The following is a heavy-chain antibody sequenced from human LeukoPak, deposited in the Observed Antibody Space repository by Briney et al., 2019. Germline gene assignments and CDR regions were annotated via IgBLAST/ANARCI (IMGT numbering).Heavy chain of an antibody. D-gene: IGHD5/OR15-5a*01. Sequence: SETLSLTCAVYGGSFSGYYWSWIRQPPGKGLEWIGEINHSGSTNYNPSLKSRVTISVDTSKNQFSLKLSSVTAADTAVYYCAVAVLRNWFDPWGQGTLVTVSS. CDR1: GGSFSGYY. CDR3: AVAVLRNWFDP. CDR2: INHSGST. V-gene: IGHV4-34*01. J-gene: IGHJ5*02.